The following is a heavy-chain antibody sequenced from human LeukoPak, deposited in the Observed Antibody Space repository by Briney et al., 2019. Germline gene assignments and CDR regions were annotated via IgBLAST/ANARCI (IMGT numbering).Heavy chain of an antibody. CDR2: INHSGST. Sequence: SETLSLTCAVYGGSFSGYYWSWIRQPPGKGLEWIGEINHSGSTNYNPSLKSRVTISVDTSKNQFSLKLSSVTAADTAVYYCARGRPTIVAASRAQGGRKNWFDPWGQGTLVTVSS. CDR1: GGSFSGYY. D-gene: IGHD6-6*01. J-gene: IGHJ5*02. V-gene: IGHV4-34*01. CDR3: ARGRPTIVAASRAQGGRKNWFDP.